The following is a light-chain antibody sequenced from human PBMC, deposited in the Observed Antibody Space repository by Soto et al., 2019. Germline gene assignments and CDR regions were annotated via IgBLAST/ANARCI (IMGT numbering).Light chain of an antibody. CDR1: KNDIGVYDF. V-gene: IGLV2-8*01. CDR2: EVV. J-gene: IGLJ1*01. Sequence: QSVLTQPPSASGSPGQSVTISCTGTKNDIGVYDFVSWCQHHPGKAPRLIIYEVVQRPSGVPDRFAGSKSGNTASLNVSGLQAADEADYFCKSYAGSNTYVFGSGTTVTVL. CDR3: KSYAGSNTYV.